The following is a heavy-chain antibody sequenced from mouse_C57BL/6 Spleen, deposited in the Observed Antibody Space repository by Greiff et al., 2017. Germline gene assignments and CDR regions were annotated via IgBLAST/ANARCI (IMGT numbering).Heavy chain of an antibody. V-gene: IGHV1-61*01. CDR1: GYTFTSYW. D-gene: IGHD2-2*01. Sequence: QVQLQQPGAELVRPGSSVKLSCKASGYTFTSYWMDWVKQRPGQGLEWIGNIYPSDSETHYNQKFKDKATLTVDKSSSTAYMQISSLTSEDSAVYYCARGGEGYLSAYWGQGTLVTVSA. CDR2: IYPSDSET. CDR3: ARGGEGYLSAY. J-gene: IGHJ3*01.